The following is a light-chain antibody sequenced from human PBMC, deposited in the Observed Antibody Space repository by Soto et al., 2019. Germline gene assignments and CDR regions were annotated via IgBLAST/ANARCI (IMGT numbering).Light chain of an antibody. CDR1: SSNIGAGYD. CDR3: QSYDSSLSGYV. CDR2: GNS. J-gene: IGLJ1*01. V-gene: IGLV1-40*01. Sequence: QSFLTQPPSVSGAPGQRVTISCTGSSSNIGAGYDVHWYQHLPGTAPKLLIYGNSNRPSGVPDRFSGSKSDTSASLAITGLQAEDEADYYCQSYDSSLSGYVFGTGTKVTVL.